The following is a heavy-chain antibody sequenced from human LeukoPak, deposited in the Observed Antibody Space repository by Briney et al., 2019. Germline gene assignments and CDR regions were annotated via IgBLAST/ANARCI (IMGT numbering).Heavy chain of an antibody. D-gene: IGHD6-13*01. CDR3: ARNGNLAAGTNYYYYYGMDV. J-gene: IGHJ6*02. Sequence: SVKVSCKASGGTFSSYAISWVRQAPGQGIEWMGRIIPIFGIANYAQKFQGRVTITADKSTSTAYMELSSLRSEDTAVYYCARNGNLAAGTNYYYYYGMDVWGQGTTVTVSS. CDR1: GGTFSSYA. V-gene: IGHV1-69*04. CDR2: IIPIFGIA.